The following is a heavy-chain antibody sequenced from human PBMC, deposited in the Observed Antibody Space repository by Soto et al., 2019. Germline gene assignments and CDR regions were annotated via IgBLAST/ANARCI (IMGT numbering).Heavy chain of an antibody. D-gene: IGHD6-13*01. CDR3: AREMKQLVQEGFLQH. CDR1: GFTFSSYA. J-gene: IGHJ1*01. CDR2: ISYDGSNK. Sequence: PGGSLRLSCAASGFTFSSYAMHWVRQAPGKGLEWVAVISYDGSNKYYADSVKGRFTISRDNSKNTLYLQMNSLRAEDTAVYYCAREMKQLVQEGFLQHWGQGTLVTVSS. V-gene: IGHV3-30-3*01.